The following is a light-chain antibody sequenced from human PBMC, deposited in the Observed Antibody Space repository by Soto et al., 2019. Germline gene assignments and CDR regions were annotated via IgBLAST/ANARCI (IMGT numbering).Light chain of an antibody. Sequence: EIVMTQSPATLSVSPGERATLSCRASQSVSSNLAWYQQKPGQAPRLLIYGASTRATGIPARFSGSGSGTAFTLTISSLQSEDFAVYYCQSGTFGQGTKVEIK. J-gene: IGKJ1*01. CDR2: GAS. V-gene: IGKV3-15*01. CDR1: QSVSSN. CDR3: QSGT.